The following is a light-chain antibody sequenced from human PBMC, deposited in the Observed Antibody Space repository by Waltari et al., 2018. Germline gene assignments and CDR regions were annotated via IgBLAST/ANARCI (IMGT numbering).Light chain of an antibody. Sequence: SFVMTQPPSVSVAPGQPARLTCWGHHIGSISLPLYRQQAGQAPTLVRYDDSDRPSGVPQRISGSNSGNTATLIISRAAAGDEADYYCQVWDSNTDHYVFGPGTKVTVL. V-gene: IGLV3-21*02. CDR2: DDS. J-gene: IGLJ1*01. CDR3: QVWDSNTDHYV. CDR1: HIGSIS.